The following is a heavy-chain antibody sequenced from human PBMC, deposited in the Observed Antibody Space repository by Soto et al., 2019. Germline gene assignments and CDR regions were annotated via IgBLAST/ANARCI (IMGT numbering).Heavy chain of an antibody. Sequence: PSETLFLTCAVYGGSFSGYYCSWIRQPPGKGLEWIGEINHSGSTNYNPSLKSRVTISVDTSKNQFSLKLSSVTAADTAVYYCARRERIVATIGEFALDIWGQGTMVTVSS. D-gene: IGHD5-12*01. CDR3: ARRERIVATIGEFALDI. CDR2: INHSGST. CDR1: GGSFSGYY. V-gene: IGHV4-34*01. J-gene: IGHJ3*02.